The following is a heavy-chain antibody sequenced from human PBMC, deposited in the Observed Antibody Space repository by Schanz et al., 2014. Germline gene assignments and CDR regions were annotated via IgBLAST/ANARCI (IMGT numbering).Heavy chain of an antibody. CDR1: GFAFSVYG. CDR2: IWSDGSTK. CDR3: ARAHGNNWYGKGLDY. V-gene: IGHV3-33*01. J-gene: IGHJ4*02. D-gene: IGHD1-1*01. Sequence: QVQMVESGGGVVQPGRSLRLSCAASGFAFSVYGMHWVRQAPGKRPEWVAVIWSDGSTKYYADSVKGRFTISRDNSKNTLYLQMNSLRADDTAVYFCARAHGNNWYGKGLDYWGQGTQVTVSS.